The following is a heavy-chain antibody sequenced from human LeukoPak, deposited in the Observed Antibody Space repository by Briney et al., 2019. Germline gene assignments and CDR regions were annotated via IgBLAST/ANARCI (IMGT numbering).Heavy chain of an antibody. CDR2: ISAYNGNT. J-gene: IGHJ3*02. V-gene: IGHV1-18*01. D-gene: IGHD6-19*01. CDR1: GYTFTSYG. CDR3: ARDVIAVADPHALDI. Sequence: ASVKVSCKAPGYTFTSYGISWVRQAPGQGLEWMGWISAYNGNTNYAQKLQGRVTMTTDTSTSPAYMELRSLRSDDTAMYYCARDVIAVADPHALDIWGQGTMVTVSS.